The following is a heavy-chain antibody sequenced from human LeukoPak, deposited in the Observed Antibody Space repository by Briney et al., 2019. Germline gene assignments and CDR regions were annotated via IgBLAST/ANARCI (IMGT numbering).Heavy chain of an antibody. CDR2: IYHGDSDT. J-gene: IGHJ3*02. CDR3: ARLGRDCSSTSCYRFFAFDI. Sequence: GESLKISCKGTGYSFTSYGIGWLRQMPGKGPEWMGIIYHGDSDTRYSPSFQGQVTISADKPISTAYLQWSSLKASDTAMYYCARLGRDCSSTSCYRFFAFDIWGQGTMVTVSS. V-gene: IGHV5-51*01. CDR1: GYSFTSYG. D-gene: IGHD2-2*01.